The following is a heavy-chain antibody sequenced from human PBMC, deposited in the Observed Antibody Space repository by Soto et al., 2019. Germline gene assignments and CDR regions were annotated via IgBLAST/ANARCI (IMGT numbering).Heavy chain of an antibody. V-gene: IGHV4-30-4*01. CDR3: ARDQSSSPDFFDY. CDR2: IYHTGRT. CDR1: GASISSDDYY. J-gene: IGHJ4*02. D-gene: IGHD6-6*01. Sequence: SETLSLTCNVSGASISSDDYYWTWIRQPPGKGLEWIGYIYHTGRTSYNPALRSRLTISIDRSKNQFSLTLSSVSAADTALYYCARDQSSSPDFFDYWGQGTLVTVPQ.